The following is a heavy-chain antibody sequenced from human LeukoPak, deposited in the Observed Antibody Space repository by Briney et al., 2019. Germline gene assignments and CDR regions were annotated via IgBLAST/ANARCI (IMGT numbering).Heavy chain of an antibody. D-gene: IGHD3-22*01. CDR2: IYYSGNT. CDR3: ARANYYDSSGYDFDY. J-gene: IGHJ4*02. CDR1: GGSISSGGYY. Sequence: SETLSLTCTVSGGSISSGGYYWSWIRQYPGKGLEWIGYIYYSGNTYYNPSLKSRITISVDTSKNQFSLKLNSVTAVDTAVYYCARANYYDSSGYDFDYWGQGTLVTVSS. V-gene: IGHV4-31*03.